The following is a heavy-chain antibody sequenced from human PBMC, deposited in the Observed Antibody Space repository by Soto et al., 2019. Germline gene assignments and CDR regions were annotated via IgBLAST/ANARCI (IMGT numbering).Heavy chain of an antibody. J-gene: IGHJ6*02. CDR2: IHHSGSI. CDR1: GDSISSDYYH. CDR3: AREDDGGDSLDV. Sequence: QVQLQQSGPGLVKPSQTLSLTCTVSGDSISSDYYHWTWIRQSPGKGLEWIGYIHHSGSILYNPSLKSRGTISVDTSKKQFSLHPTSVTAADTAVYFWAREDDGGDSLDVWGQGTTVTVSS. V-gene: IGHV4-30-4*08. D-gene: IGHD2-21*02.